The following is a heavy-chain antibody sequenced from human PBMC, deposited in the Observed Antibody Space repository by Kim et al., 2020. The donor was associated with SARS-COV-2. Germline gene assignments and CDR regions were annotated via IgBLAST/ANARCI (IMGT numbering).Heavy chain of an antibody. CDR3: AKSVWGYCSGGSCTLPDY. D-gene: IGHD2-15*01. CDR2: ISYDGSNK. Sequence: GGSLRLSCAASGFTFSSYGMHWVRQAPGKGLEWVAVISYDGSNKYYADSVKGRFTISRDNSKNTLYLQMNSLRAEDTAVYYCAKSVWGYCSGGSCTLPDYWGQGTLVTVSS. CDR1: GFTFSSYG. V-gene: IGHV3-30*18. J-gene: IGHJ4*02.